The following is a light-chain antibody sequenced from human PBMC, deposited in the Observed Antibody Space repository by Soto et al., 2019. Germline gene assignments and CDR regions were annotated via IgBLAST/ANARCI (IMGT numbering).Light chain of an antibody. CDR2: EVS. CDR1: SSDVGGYNY. J-gene: IGLJ3*02. CDR3: SSYTSLSNWV. Sequence: QSALTQPASVSGSPGQSITISCTGTSSDVGGYNYVSWYQQHPGKAPKLMIYEVSNRPSGVSNRFSGSKSGNTASLTISGLQAEDEADYYCSSYTSLSNWVFGGGTRVTVL. V-gene: IGLV2-14*01.